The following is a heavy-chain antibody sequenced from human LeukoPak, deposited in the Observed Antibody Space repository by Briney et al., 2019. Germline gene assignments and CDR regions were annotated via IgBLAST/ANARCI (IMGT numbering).Heavy chain of an antibody. J-gene: IGHJ4*02. CDR1: GFTFDDYG. CDR2: INWNGGST. V-gene: IGHV3-20*04. CDR3: AKDGYYYDSSGYDFDY. D-gene: IGHD3-22*01. Sequence: GGSLRLSCAASGFTFDDYGMSWVRQAPGKGLEWVSGINWNGGSTLYADSVKGRFTISRDNAKNSLYLQMNSLRAEDTAVYYCAKDGYYYDSSGYDFDYWGQGTLVTVSS.